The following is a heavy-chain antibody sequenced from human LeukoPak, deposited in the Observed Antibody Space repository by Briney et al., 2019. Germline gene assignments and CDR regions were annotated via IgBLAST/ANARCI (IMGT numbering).Heavy chain of an antibody. D-gene: IGHD6-19*01. CDR1: GFTFSTYS. J-gene: IGHJ5*02. CDR3: AKGLYWFDP. Sequence: PGGSLRLSCAASGFTFSTYSMNWVRQAPGKGLEWVSSISVSSNYIYYADSVKGRFTISRDNSKNTLYLQMNSLRAEDTAVYYCAKGLYWFDPWGQGTLVTVPS. CDR2: ISVSSNYI. V-gene: IGHV3-21*04.